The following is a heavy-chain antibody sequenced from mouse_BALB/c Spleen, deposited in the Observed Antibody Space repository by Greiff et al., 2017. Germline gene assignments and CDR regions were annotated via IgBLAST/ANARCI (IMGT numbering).Heavy chain of an antibody. CDR3: ARGFHPFAY. V-gene: IGHV1S22*01. J-gene: IGHJ3*01. CDR1: GYTFTSYW. Sequence: LQQPGSELVRPGASVKLSCKASGYTFTSYWMHWVKQRHGQGLEWIGNIYPGSGSTNYDEKFKSKGTLTVDTSSSTAYMHLSSLTSEDSAVYYCARGFHPFAYWGQGTLVTVSA. CDR2: IYPGSGST.